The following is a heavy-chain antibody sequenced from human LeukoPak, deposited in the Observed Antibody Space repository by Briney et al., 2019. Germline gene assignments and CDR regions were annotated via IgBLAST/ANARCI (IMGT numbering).Heavy chain of an antibody. J-gene: IGHJ4*02. CDR2: ISSGSNYI. CDR1: GFTFSNAW. CDR3: ARTIVGEYYDN. Sequence: GGSLRLSCAASGFTFSNAWMSWVRQAPGKGLEWVSTISSGSNYIYYADSMKGRFTISRDNAKDSLYLQMNSLRAEDTAVYFCARTIVGEYYDNWGQGTLVTVSS. D-gene: IGHD1-26*01. V-gene: IGHV3-21*01.